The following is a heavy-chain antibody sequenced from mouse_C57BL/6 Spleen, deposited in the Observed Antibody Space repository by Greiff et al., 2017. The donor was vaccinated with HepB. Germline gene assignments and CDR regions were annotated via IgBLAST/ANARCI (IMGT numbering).Heavy chain of an antibody. CDR3: ARSLYYYGSSGWYFDV. Sequence: VQLQQSGPELVKPGASVKISCKASGYSFTGYYMNWVKQSPEKSLEWIGEINPSTGGTTYNQKFKAKATLTVDKSSSTAYMQLKSLTSEDSAVYDCARSLYYYGSSGWYFDVWGTGTTVTVSS. CDR1: GYSFTGYY. J-gene: IGHJ1*03. CDR2: INPSTGGT. D-gene: IGHD1-1*01. V-gene: IGHV1-42*01.